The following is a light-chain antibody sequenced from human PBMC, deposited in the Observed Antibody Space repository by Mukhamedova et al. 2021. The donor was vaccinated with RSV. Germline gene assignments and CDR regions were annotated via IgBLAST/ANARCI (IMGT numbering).Light chain of an antibody. V-gene: IGLV3-25*03. CDR2: KDS. CDR3: QSADSSGTSLV. J-gene: IGLJ2*01. CDR1: ALPKQY. Sequence: ITCSGDALPKQYAYWYQQKPGQAPVLVIYKDSERPSGIPERFSGSSSGTTVTLTICGVQAEDEADYYCQSADSSGTSLVFGGVT.